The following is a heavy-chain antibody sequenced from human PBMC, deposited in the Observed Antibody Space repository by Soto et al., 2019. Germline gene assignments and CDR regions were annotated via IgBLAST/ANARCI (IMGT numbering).Heavy chain of an antibody. D-gene: IGHD3-3*01. CDR2: IWYDGSNK. CDR1: GFTFSSYG. CDR3: ARDMENVLEWLLPYYYYGMDV. V-gene: IGHV3-33*01. Sequence: GGSLRLSCAASGFTFSSYGMHWVRQAPGKGLEWVAVIWYDGSNKYYADSVKGRFTISRDNSKNTLYLQMNSLRAEDTAVYYCARDMENVLEWLLPYYYYGMDVWGQGTTVTVSS. J-gene: IGHJ6*02.